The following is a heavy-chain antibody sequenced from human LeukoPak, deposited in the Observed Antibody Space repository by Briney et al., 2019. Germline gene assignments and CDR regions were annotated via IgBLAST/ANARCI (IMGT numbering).Heavy chain of an antibody. Sequence: SETLSLTCTVSGGSISSGSYYWSWIRQPPGKGLEWIGEINHSGSTNYNPSLKSRVTISVDRSKNQFSLHLSSVTAADTAVYYCARRSVVRGARRHWFDPWGQGTLVTVSS. CDR3: ARRSVVRGARRHWFDP. V-gene: IGHV4-39*07. CDR2: INHSGST. D-gene: IGHD3-10*01. CDR1: GGSISSGSYY. J-gene: IGHJ5*02.